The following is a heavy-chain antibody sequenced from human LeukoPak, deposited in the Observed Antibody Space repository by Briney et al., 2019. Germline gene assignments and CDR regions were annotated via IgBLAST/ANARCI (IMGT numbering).Heavy chain of an antibody. CDR1: GFTFSSYW. J-gene: IGHJ3*01. V-gene: IGHV3-74*01. CDR2: INSDGSTT. Sequence: GGSLRLSCAASGFTFSSYWMHWARQAPGKGLVWISLINSDGSTTTYADSVKGRFTISRDNARNTLYLQMSSLRAEDTAVYYCARDRSHAFDVWGQGTMVTVSS. CDR3: ARDRSHAFDV.